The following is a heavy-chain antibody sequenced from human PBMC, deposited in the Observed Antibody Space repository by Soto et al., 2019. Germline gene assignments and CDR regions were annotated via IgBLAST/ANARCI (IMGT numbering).Heavy chain of an antibody. CDR1: VFSFSSYD. CDR3: ARAGGWCDRTRDNYYGMDV. CDR2: IGTAGDT. D-gene: IGHD2-21*01. Sequence: EVQLVESGGGLVQPGGSLRLSCAASVFSFSSYDMHWVRQATGKGVEWVSAIGTAGDTYYPGSVKGRFTISRENAKNSLYLQMNSLRAEDKAMYYCARAGGWCDRTRDNYYGMDVWGQGTTVIVSS. J-gene: IGHJ6*02. V-gene: IGHV3-13*01.